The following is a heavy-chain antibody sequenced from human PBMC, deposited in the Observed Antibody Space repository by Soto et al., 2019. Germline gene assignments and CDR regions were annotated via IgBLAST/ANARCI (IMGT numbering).Heavy chain of an antibody. Sequence: SETLSLTCAVSGDSISSGYYWAWIRQPPRKGLEWVASIYHSGTTNYNPSIKSRFTMSVDTSKNRFSLKLTSVTAADTAVYYCARDQRLDSYSSPLYLYFDSWGQGSLVTVSS. V-gene: IGHV4-38-2*02. J-gene: IGHJ4*02. D-gene: IGHD6-19*01. CDR2: IYHSGTT. CDR3: ARDQRLDSYSSPLYLYFDS. CDR1: GDSISSGYY.